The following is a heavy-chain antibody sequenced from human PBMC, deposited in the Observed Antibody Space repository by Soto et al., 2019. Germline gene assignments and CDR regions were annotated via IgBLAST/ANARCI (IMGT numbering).Heavy chain of an antibody. J-gene: IGHJ6*02. CDR1: GFTFSSYG. CDR3: ARGASVRFLEWLSPYYYGMDV. CDR2: IWYDGSNK. D-gene: IGHD3-3*01. V-gene: IGHV3-33*01. Sequence: GGSLRLSCAASGFTFSSYGMHWVRQAPGKGLEWVAVIWYDGSNKYYADSVKGRFTISRDNSKNTLYLQMNSLRAEDTAVYYCARGASVRFLEWLSPYYYGMDVWGQGTTVTVSS.